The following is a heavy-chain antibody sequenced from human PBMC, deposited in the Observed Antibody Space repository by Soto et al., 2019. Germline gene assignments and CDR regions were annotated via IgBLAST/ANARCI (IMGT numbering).Heavy chain of an antibody. V-gene: IGHV4-28*01. CDR3: ARNSGLKTGRLDY. D-gene: IGHD3-10*01. Sequence: SETLSLTCTVPGYSIGSYNWWGWIRQPPGKGLEWIGYIYYTGSTYYNLSLKSRVTLSVDTAKDQFSMTLGSVTAADTAVYYCARNSGLKTGRLDYWGPGILVTVSS. J-gene: IGHJ4*02. CDR1: GYSIGSYNW. CDR2: IYYTGST.